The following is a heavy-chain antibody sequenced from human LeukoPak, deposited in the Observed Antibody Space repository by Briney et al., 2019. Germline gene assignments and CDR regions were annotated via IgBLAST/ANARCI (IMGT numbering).Heavy chain of an antibody. D-gene: IGHD1-7*01. V-gene: IGHV4-59*01. Sequence: SETLSLTCTVSGVSISSYYWSWIRQPPGKGLEWIGYIYYSGSTNYNRSLKSRVTISVDTSKNQFSLKLSSVTAADTAVYYCARGLELQGYDSWGQGTLVTVSS. CDR2: IYYSGST. CDR3: ARGLELQGYDS. J-gene: IGHJ4*02. CDR1: GVSISSYY.